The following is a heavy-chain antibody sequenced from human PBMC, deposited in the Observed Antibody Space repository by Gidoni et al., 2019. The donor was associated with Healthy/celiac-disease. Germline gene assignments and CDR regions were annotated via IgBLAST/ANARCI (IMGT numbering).Heavy chain of an antibody. CDR1: GFTFSNAW. CDR3: TTGDIVVGFDI. Sequence: EVQLVESGGVLVKPGGSLRHSCAASGFTFSNAWMNWVGQASGKGLECVGRIKSKTDGGTTDYAAPVKGRFTISRDDSKNTLYLQMNSLKTEDTAVYYCTTGDIVVGFDIWGQGTMVTVSS. CDR2: IKSKTDGGTT. J-gene: IGHJ3*02. D-gene: IGHD2-2*01. V-gene: IGHV3-15*07.